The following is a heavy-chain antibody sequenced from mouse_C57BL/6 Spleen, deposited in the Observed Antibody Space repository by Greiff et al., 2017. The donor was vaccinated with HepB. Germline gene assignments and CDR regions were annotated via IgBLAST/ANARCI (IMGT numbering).Heavy chain of an antibody. D-gene: IGHD6-1*01. CDR1: GYAFSSYW. CDR2: IYPGDGDT. CDR3: APLGPYYAMDY. V-gene: IGHV1-80*01. J-gene: IGHJ4*01. Sequence: QVQLQQSGAELVKPGASVKISCKASGYAFSSYWMNWVKQRPGKGLEWIGQIYPGDGDTNYNGKFKGKATLTADKSSSTAYMQLSSLTSEDSAVYFCAPLGPYYAMDYWGQGTSVTVSS.